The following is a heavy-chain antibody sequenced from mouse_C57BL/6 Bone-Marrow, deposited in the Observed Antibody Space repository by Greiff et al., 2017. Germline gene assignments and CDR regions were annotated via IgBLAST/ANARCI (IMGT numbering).Heavy chain of an antibody. V-gene: IGHV14-4*01. Sequence: EVKLQQSGAELVRPGASVKLSCTASGFNIKDDYMHWVKQRPEQGLEWIGWIDPENGDTEYASKFQGMATITADTSSNTAYLQLSSLTSEDTAVYYGTASWDGADYWGQGTTLTVSS. J-gene: IGHJ2*01. CDR3: TASWDGADY. CDR2: IDPENGDT. CDR1: GFNIKDDY. D-gene: IGHD4-1*01.